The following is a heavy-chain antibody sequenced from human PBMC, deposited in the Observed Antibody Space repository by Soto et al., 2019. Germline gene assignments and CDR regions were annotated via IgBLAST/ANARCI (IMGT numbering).Heavy chain of an antibody. V-gene: IGHV1-69*13. CDR2: IIPIFGTA. CDR3: ARESRQWLVADAFDI. Sequence: ASVKVSCKASGGTFSSYAISWVRQAPGQGLEWMGGIIPIFGTANYAQKFQGRVTITADESTSTAYMELSSLRSEDTAVYYCARESRQWLVADAFDIWGQGTMVTVSS. CDR1: GGTFSSYA. D-gene: IGHD6-19*01. J-gene: IGHJ3*02.